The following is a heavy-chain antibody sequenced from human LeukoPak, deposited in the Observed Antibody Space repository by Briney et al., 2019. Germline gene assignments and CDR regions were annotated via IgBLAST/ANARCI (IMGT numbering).Heavy chain of an antibody. CDR2: MGVSSGRT. V-gene: IGHV3-21*01. J-gene: IGHJ4*02. D-gene: IGHD1-26*01. CDR1: GFTFSFYS. Sequence: GGSLRLSCAASGFTFSFYSMNWVRQAPGKGLEWVSSMGVSSGRTYYADSVKGRFTVTRDNAKNSLYLQMNSLRAEDTAVYYCAREVGGSASGAGYWGQGTLVTVSS. CDR3: AREVGGSASGAGY.